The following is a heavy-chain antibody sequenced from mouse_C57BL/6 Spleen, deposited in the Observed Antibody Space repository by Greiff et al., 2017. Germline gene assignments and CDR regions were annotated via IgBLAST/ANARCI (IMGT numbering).Heavy chain of an antibody. Sequence: EVQGVESGGGLVKPGGSLKLSCAASGFTFSDYGMHWVRQAPEKGLEWVAYISSGSSTIYYADTVKGRFTISRDNAKNTLFLQMTSLRSEDTAMYYCAISGSSYEYFDYWGQGTTLTVSS. CDR2: ISSGSSTI. V-gene: IGHV5-17*01. J-gene: IGHJ2*01. D-gene: IGHD1-1*01. CDR3: AISGSSYEYFDY. CDR1: GFTFSDYG.